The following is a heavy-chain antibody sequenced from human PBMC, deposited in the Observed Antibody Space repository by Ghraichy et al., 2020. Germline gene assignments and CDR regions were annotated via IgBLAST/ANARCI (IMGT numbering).Heavy chain of an antibody. CDR3: ARDSGEMATIGLSALDAFDI. D-gene: IGHD5-24*01. V-gene: IGHV3-30-3*01. CDR2: ISYDGSNK. J-gene: IGHJ3*02. CDR1: GFTFSSYA. Sequence: GGSLRLSCAASGFTFSSYAMHWVRQAPGKGLEWVAVISYDGSNKYYADSVKGRFTISRDNSKNTLYLQMNSLRAEDTAVYYCARDSGEMATIGLSALDAFDIWGQGTMVTVSS.